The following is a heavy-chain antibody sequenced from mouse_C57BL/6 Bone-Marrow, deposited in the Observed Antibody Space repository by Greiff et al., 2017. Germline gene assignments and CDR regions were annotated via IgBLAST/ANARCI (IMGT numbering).Heavy chain of an antibody. CDR2: IWSDGST. D-gene: IGHD1-1*01. Sequence: VQGVESGPGLVAPSQSLSITCTVSGFSLTSYGVHWVRQPPGKGLEWLVVIWSDGSTTYNSALKSRLSISKDNSKSQVFLNMNSLQTDDTAMYYCARHPGSAFWYFDVWGTGTTVTVSS. J-gene: IGHJ1*03. CDR1: GFSLTSYG. V-gene: IGHV2-6-1*01. CDR3: ARHPGSAFWYFDV.